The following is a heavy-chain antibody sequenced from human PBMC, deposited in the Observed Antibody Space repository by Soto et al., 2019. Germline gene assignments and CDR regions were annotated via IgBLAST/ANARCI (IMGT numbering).Heavy chain of an antibody. V-gene: IGHV4-31*03. Sequence: TLSRTCRVSSGSLSSGDYYWTWIRQHPGKGLEWVGDLYYSGATTYNPSLRSRLYISVDTSTNQFSLKLTSVTAADKAVYYCARAYYDYVRGSSFDYWGQGALVT. CDR2: LYYSGAT. CDR3: ARAYYDYVRGSSFDY. CDR1: SGSLSSGDYY. J-gene: IGHJ4*02. D-gene: IGHD3-16*01.